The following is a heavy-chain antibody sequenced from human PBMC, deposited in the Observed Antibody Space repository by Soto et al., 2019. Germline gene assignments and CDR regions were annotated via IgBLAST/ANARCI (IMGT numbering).Heavy chain of an antibody. CDR1: GFTFSSYW. Sequence: PGGSLRLSCAASGFTFSSYWMTWVRQAPGKGLEWVANIKQDGSDKYYVDSVKGRFTISRNNAKNSLYLQMNSQRAEDTAVYYCARGINYDILTGYFYYYYYMDVWGKGTTVTVSS. CDR3: ARGINYDILTGYFYYYYYMDV. J-gene: IGHJ6*03. CDR2: IKQDGSDK. V-gene: IGHV3-7*04. D-gene: IGHD3-9*01.